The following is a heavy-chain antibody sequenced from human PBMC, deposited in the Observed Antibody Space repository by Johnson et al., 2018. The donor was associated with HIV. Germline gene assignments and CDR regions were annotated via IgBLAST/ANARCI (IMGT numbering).Heavy chain of an antibody. CDR1: GLTFKNFA. V-gene: IGHV3-23*04. Sequence: VQLVESGGGLVQPGGSLRLSCAASGLTFKNFAMSWVRQAPGKGLEWVSVIRGSGGSGYYADFATGRFTVSRDNSKNTLDLQMNSLRSEDTAVYYCAKGGGYYYSEYGFDIWGQGTMVIVSS. CDR3: AKGGGYYYSEYGFDI. CDR2: IRGSGGSG. J-gene: IGHJ3*02. D-gene: IGHD3-10*01.